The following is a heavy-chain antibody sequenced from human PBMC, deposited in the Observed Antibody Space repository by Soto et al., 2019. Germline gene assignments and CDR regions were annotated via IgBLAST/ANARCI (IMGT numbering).Heavy chain of an antibody. D-gene: IGHD6-19*01. CDR3: ARGSRIAVAGTIDP. CDR2: ISAYNGNT. V-gene: IGHV1-18*01. Sequence: ASVKVSCKASGYTFTSYGISWVRQAPGQGLEWMGRISAYNGNTNYAQKLQGRVTMTTDTSTSTAYMELRSLRSDDTAVYYCARGSRIAVAGTIDPWGQGTLVTVSS. J-gene: IGHJ5*02. CDR1: GYTFTSYG.